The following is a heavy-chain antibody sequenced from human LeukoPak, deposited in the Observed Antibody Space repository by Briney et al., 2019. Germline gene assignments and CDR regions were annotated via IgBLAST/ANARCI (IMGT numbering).Heavy chain of an antibody. J-gene: IGHJ4*02. V-gene: IGHV1-69*05. CDR1: GGTSSSYA. D-gene: IGHD3-3*01. Sequence: GASVKVSCKASGGTSSSYAISWVRQAPGQGLEWMGGIIPIFGTANYAQKFQGRVTITTDESTSTAYMELSSLRSEDTAVYYCARPRKGYDFFLWGQGTLVTVSS. CDR3: ARPRKGYDFFL. CDR2: IIPIFGTA.